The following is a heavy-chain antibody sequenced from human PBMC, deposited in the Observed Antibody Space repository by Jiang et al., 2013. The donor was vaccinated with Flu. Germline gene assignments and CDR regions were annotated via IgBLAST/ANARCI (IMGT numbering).Heavy chain of an antibody. V-gene: IGHV4-39*01. CDR2: SIILGTP. CDR1: GGSISSTSYY. CDR3: ARALTYGFYFDY. Sequence: GSGLVKPSETLSLTCTVSGGSISSTSYYWGWIRQPPGKGSSGLGISIILGTPSTARPHESSHHVRRRVQEPVLPEAEVCDRADTAVYYCARALTYGFYFDYWGQGTLVIASS. D-gene: IGHD4-17*01. J-gene: IGHJ4*02.